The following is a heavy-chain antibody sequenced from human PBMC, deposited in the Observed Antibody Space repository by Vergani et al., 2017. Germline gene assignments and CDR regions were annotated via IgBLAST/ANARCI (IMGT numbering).Heavy chain of an antibody. CDR3: AKHFRGWGIDY. D-gene: IGHD3-16*01. Sequence: QVQLVESGGGVVQRGGSLRLSCATSGFTLSNYDMQWIRQGPGKGLEFVAFIQFDGSNQYYADSVKGRFTLSRDFSKNTLYLQMNSLRTDDTAYYCAKHFRGWGIDYWGQGTQVIVSS. CDR1: GFTLSNYD. J-gene: IGHJ4*02. CDR2: IQFDGSNQ. V-gene: IGHV3-30*02.